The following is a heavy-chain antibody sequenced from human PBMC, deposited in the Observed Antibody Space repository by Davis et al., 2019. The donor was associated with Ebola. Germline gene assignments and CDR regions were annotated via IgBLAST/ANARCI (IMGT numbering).Heavy chain of an antibody. Sequence: GESLKISCAASGFTFSSYGMHWVRQAPGKGLEWVAVISYDGSNKYYADSVKGRFTISRDNSKNTLYLQMNSLRAEDTAVYYCANYDAAFDYWGQGTLVTVSS. J-gene: IGHJ4*02. CDR1: GFTFSSYG. CDR3: ANYDAAFDY. D-gene: IGHD3-3*01. V-gene: IGHV3-30*18. CDR2: ISYDGSNK.